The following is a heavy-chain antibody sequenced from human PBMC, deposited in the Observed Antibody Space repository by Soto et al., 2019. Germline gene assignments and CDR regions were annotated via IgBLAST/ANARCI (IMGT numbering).Heavy chain of an antibody. J-gene: IGHJ4*02. V-gene: IGHV3-30-3*01. CDR3: TRGLLTDYFDY. CDR1: GFTVSSNY. Sequence: GGSLRLSCAASGFTVSSNYMSWVRQAPGKGLEGVAVISYDGSSQFYAGCVKGRFTVSRDNSKNTLYLQVNNLRNDATAVYYCTRGLLTDYFDYWGQGALVTVSS. CDR2: ISYDGSSQ.